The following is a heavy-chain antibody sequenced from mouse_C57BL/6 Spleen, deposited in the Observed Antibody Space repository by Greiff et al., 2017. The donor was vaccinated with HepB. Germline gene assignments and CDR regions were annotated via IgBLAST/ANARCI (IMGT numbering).Heavy chain of an antibody. D-gene: IGHD2-4*01. V-gene: IGHV5-17*01. CDR3: ARQGKYDYDGYFDV. CDR2: ISSGSSTI. Sequence: EVKLVESGGGLVKPGGSLKLSCAASGFTFSDYGMHWVRQAPEKGLEWVAYISSGSSTIYYADTVKGRFTISRDNAKNTLFLQMTSLRSEDTAMYYCARQGKYDYDGYFDVWGTGTTVTVSS. J-gene: IGHJ1*03. CDR1: GFTFSDYG.